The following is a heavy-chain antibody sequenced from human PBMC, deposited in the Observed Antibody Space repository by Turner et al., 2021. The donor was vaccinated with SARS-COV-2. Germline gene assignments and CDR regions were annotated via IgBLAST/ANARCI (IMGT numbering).Heavy chain of an antibody. V-gene: IGHV1-18*01. CDR1: GYTFISYD. Sequence: QVQLVQSGAEVKKPGASVMVSCKASGYTFISYDISWVRQAPGQGLECMGWISAYNGNTNSAQKLQGRVTMTTEPSTNPAYMELRSLESDDTAVYYCARSYHTSNGILNWFDPWGQGTLVTVSS. D-gene: IGHD1-20*01. J-gene: IGHJ5*02. CDR2: ISAYNGNT. CDR3: ARSYHTSNGILNWFDP.